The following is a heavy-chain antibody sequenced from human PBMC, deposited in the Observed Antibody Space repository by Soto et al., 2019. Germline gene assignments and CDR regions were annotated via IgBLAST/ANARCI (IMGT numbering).Heavy chain of an antibody. Sequence: ASVKVSCKASGGTFSSYAISWVRQAPGQGLEWMGGIIPIFGTANYAQKFQGRVTITADESTSTAYMELSSLRSEDTAVYYCARDRGVVGATKFDPWGQGTLVTVSS. D-gene: IGHD1-26*01. CDR2: IIPIFGTA. CDR1: GGTFSSYA. J-gene: IGHJ5*02. V-gene: IGHV1-69*13. CDR3: ARDRGVVGATKFDP.